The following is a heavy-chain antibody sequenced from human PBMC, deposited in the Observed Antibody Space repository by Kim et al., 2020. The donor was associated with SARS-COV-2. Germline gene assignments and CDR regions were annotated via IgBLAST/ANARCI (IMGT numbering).Heavy chain of an antibody. Sequence: ADSVKSRFTISRDKSKSTLYIQMNSLRAEDTDVYYCARDSYYGSGKHFDYWGQGTLVTVSS. V-gene: IGHV3-53*01. CDR3: ARDSYYGSGKHFDY. D-gene: IGHD3-10*01. J-gene: IGHJ4*02.